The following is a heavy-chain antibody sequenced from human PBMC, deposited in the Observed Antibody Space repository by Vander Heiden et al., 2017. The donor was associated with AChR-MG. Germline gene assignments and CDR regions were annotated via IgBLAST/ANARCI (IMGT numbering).Heavy chain of an antibody. V-gene: IGHV3-23*01. CDR2: ISGSGGST. Sequence: EVQLLESGGGLVQPGGSLRLSCAASGFPFRSYAMSWVRQAPGKGLEWVSAISGSGGSTYYADSVKGRFTISRDNSKNTLYLQMNSLRAEDTAVYYCAKDRGVSGWDGSFDYWGQGTLVTVSS. D-gene: IGHD6-19*01. J-gene: IGHJ4*02. CDR3: AKDRGVSGWDGSFDY. CDR1: GFPFRSYA.